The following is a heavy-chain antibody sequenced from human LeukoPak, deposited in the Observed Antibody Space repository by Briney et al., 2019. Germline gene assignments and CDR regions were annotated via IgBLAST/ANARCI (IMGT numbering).Heavy chain of an antibody. D-gene: IGHD6-13*01. CDR1: GGSFSGYY. CDR2: INHSGST. Sequence: SETLSLTCAVYGGSFSGYYWSWIRQPPGKGLEWIGEINHSGSTNYNPSLKSRVTISVDTSKNQFSLKLSSVTAADTAVYYCARGLAAGQYDWFDPWGQGTLVTVSS. J-gene: IGHJ5*02. CDR3: ARGLAAGQYDWFDP. V-gene: IGHV4-34*01.